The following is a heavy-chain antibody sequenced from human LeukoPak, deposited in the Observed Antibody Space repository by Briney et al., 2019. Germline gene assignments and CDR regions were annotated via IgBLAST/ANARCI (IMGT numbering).Heavy chain of an antibody. D-gene: IGHD3-10*01. CDR3: ARDPYGSGSYYNALDY. Sequence: ASVKVSCKASGGTFGSYAISWVRQAPGQGLEWMGGIIPIFGTANYAQKFQGRVTITADESTSTAYMELSSLRSEDTAVYYCARDPYGSGSYYNALDYWGQGTLVTVSS. CDR2: IIPIFGTA. V-gene: IGHV1-69*13. CDR1: GGTFGSYA. J-gene: IGHJ4*02.